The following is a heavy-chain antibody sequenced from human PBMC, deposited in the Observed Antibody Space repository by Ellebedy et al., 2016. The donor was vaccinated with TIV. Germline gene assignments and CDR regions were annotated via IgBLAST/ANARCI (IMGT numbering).Heavy chain of an antibody. CDR1: GSTFSSYA. CDR3: VRDGSADGYDTIIDY. Sequence: SVKVSXXASGSTFSSYAISWVRQAPGQGLEWMGGIIPMFGAPNYAQKFQGRVTIIADESTTTAYMELTSLTFEDTAMYYCVRDGSADGYDTIIDYWGQGTLVTVSS. CDR2: IIPMFGAP. J-gene: IGHJ4*02. V-gene: IGHV1-69*13. D-gene: IGHD5-24*01.